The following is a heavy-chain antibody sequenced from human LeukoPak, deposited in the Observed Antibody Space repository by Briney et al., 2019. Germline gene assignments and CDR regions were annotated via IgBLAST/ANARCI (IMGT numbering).Heavy chain of an antibody. CDR3: ARHGVNNWFDP. CDR2: IYYSGST. V-gene: IGHV4-39*01. J-gene: IGHJ5*02. D-gene: IGHD3-16*01. Sequence: SETLSPTCTVSGGSISSSSYYWGWIRQPPGKGLEWIGSIYYSGSTYYNPSLKSRVTISVDTSKNQFSLKLSSVTAADTAVYYCARHGVNNWFDPWGQGTLVTVSS. CDR1: GGSISSSSYY.